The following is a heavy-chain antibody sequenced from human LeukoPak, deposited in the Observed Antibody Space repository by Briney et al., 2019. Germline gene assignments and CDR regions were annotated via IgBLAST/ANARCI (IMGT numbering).Heavy chain of an antibody. CDR3: AKDGGRLADSSSALIYYYYYMDV. Sequence: GGSLRLSCAASGFTFSSYGMHWVRQAPGKGLEWVAFIRYDGSNKYYADSVKGRFTISRDNSKNTLYLQMNSLRAEDTAVYYCAKDGGRLADSSSALIYYYYYMDVWGKGTTVTVSS. J-gene: IGHJ6*03. V-gene: IGHV3-30*02. CDR2: IRYDGSNK. CDR1: GFTFSSYG. D-gene: IGHD6-6*01.